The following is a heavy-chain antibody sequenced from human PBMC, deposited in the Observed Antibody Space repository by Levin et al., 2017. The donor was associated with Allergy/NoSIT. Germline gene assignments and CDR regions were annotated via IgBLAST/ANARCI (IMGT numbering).Heavy chain of an antibody. CDR3: ANVVGATLLRAFDI. J-gene: IGHJ3*02. CDR1: GFTFSSYA. CDR2: ISGSGGST. D-gene: IGHD1-26*01. Sequence: GESLKISCAASGFTFSSYAMSWVRQAPGKGLEWVSAISGSGGSTYYADSVKGRFTISRDNSKNTLYLQMNSLRAEDTAVYYCANVVGATLLRAFDIWGQGTMVTVSS. V-gene: IGHV3-23*01.